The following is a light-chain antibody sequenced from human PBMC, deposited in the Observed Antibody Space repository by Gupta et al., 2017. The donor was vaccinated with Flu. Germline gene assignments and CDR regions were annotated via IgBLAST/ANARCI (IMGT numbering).Light chain of an antibody. CDR3: QQRSNWPLT. CDR1: QSVSSS. V-gene: IGKV3-11*01. J-gene: IGKJ4*02. CDR2: AAS. Sequence: EVVLTQSPATLSSPPGERATLSCRASQSVSSSLAWYQQKPGQAPRLLIYAASNRATGIPARFSGSGSGTDFTLTISSLEPEDFVVYYCQQRSNWPLTFGGGTKVEIK.